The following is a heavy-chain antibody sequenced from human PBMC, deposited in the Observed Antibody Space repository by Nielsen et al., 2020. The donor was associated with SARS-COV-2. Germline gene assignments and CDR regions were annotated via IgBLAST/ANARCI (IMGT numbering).Heavy chain of an antibody. Sequence: GGSLRLSCTASGFTFGDYAMSWVRQAPGKGLEWVGFIRSKAYGGTTEYAASVKGRFTISRDDSKSIAYLQMNSLKTEDTAVYYCTREAYYYDSSGYYWTDYWGQGTLVTVSS. J-gene: IGHJ4*02. D-gene: IGHD3-22*01. CDR2: IRSKAYGGTT. CDR3: TREAYYYDSSGYYWTDY. V-gene: IGHV3-49*04. CDR1: GFTFGDYA.